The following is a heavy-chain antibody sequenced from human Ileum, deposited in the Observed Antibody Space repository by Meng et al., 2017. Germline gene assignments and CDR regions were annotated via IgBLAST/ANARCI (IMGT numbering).Heavy chain of an antibody. Sequence: QVQLRGPGPGLVEPSGTLSLTCTVSGGSISSSFYWSWVRQSPGKGLEWIGQIYLAGSPNYNPSLESRVTISVDKSKNQFSLRLTSVTAADTATFYCVRHGGKYFDSWGQGTLVTVSS. CDR3: VRHGGKYFDS. J-gene: IGHJ4*02. V-gene: IGHV4-4*02. CDR2: IYLAGSP. CDR1: GGSISSSFY. D-gene: IGHD2-15*01.